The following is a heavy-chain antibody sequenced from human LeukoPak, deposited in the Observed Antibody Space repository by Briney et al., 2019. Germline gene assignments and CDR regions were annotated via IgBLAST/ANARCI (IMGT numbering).Heavy chain of an antibody. Sequence: SETLSLTCTVSGGSISSGSYYWSWIRQPPGKGLEWIGNIYYSGSTNYNPSLKSRVTISVDTSKKQFSLKVSSVTAADTAVYYCARSPVWLSGNWFDPWGQGILVTVSS. CDR2: IYYSGST. CDR1: GGSISSGSYY. J-gene: IGHJ5*02. D-gene: IGHD5-12*01. CDR3: ARSPVWLSGNWFDP. V-gene: IGHV4-61*01.